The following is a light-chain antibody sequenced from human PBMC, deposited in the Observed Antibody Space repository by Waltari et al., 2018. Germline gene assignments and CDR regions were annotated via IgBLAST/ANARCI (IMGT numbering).Light chain of an antibody. V-gene: IGLV1-44*01. Sequence: QSVLTQPPSASGTPGPRVTISCFGSPSNIGGNTVTWYQHHPGPAPKVLIFFNSERPSGVPDRFSGSKSGTSASLAISGLQSEDEADYYCAAWDDSLNGRVFGGGTKLTVL. CDR3: AAWDDSLNGRV. J-gene: IGLJ3*02. CDR2: FNS. CDR1: PSNIGGNT.